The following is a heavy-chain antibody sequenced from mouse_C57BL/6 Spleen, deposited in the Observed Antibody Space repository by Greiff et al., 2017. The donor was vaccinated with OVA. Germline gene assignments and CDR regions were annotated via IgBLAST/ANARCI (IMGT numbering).Heavy chain of an antibody. CDR3: AMVYGSHAMDD. J-gene: IGHJ4*01. V-gene: IGHV1-74*01. CDR2: IHPSDSDT. D-gene: IGHD2-10*02. CDR1: GYTFTSYW. Sequence: QVQLQQPGAELVKPGASVKVSCKASGYTFTSYWMHWVKQRPGQGLEWIGRIHPSDSDTNYNQKFKGKATLTVDKSSSAAYMQLSSLTAEDSAVYYGAMVYGSHAMDDWGQGTSVTVSS.